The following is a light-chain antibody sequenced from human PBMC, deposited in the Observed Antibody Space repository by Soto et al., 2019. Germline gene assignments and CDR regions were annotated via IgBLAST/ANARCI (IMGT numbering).Light chain of an antibody. CDR2: AAS. J-gene: IGKJ1*01. V-gene: IGKV3-15*01. CDR1: QSVSSN. Sequence: EIVMTQSPATLSVSPGERATLSCRASQSVSSNLAWYQQKPGQAPRLLMSAASTRASDVPARFSGSGSGTEFTLTISSLQSEDFALYYCQQYDTWPTFGQGTKGEIK. CDR3: QQYDTWPT.